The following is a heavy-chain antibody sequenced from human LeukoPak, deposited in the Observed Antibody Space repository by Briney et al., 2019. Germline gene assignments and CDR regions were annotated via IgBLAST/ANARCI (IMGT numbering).Heavy chain of an antibody. CDR2: IYTSGST. Sequence: PSETLSLTCTDSGGSISSYYWSWVRQPAGKGLEWIGRIYTSGSTNYNPSLKSRVTMSVDTSKNQFSLKLSSVTAADTAVYYCARVGGYSGYDFSYYYYGMDVWGQGTTVTVSS. J-gene: IGHJ6*02. D-gene: IGHD5-12*01. CDR3: ARVGGYSGYDFSYYYYGMDV. V-gene: IGHV4-4*07. CDR1: GGSISSYY.